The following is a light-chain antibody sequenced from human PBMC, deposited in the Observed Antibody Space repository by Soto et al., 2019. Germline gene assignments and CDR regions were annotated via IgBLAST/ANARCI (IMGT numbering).Light chain of an antibody. CDR2: LND. CDR3: AAWDDSLNAL. Sequence: QSALTQPPSVSATPGQRVNISCSGTFSNIGDNAVNWYQQLPGAAPTLLIYLNDQRPSAGPDRFSCATSCTSASLAIICLPSEDEADYYCAAWDDSLNALFGTGTKV. J-gene: IGLJ1*01. CDR1: FSNIGDNA. V-gene: IGLV1-44*01.